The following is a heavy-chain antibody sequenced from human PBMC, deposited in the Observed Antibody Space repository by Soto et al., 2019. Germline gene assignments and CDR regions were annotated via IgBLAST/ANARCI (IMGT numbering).Heavy chain of an antibody. Sequence: SETLSLTCTVSGGSISSSSYYWGWIRQPPGKGLEWIGSIYYSGSTYYNPSLKSRVTISVDTSKNQFSLKLSSVTAADTAVYYCASTNGYSYGGYGMDVCGQGTTVTLSS. V-gene: IGHV4-39*01. CDR3: ASTNGYSYGGYGMDV. CDR2: IYYSGST. CDR1: GGSISSSSYY. J-gene: IGHJ6*02. D-gene: IGHD5-18*01.